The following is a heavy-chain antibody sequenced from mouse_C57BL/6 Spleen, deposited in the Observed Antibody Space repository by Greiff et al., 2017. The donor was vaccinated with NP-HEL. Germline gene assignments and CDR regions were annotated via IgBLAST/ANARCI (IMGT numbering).Heavy chain of an antibody. V-gene: IGHV1-50*01. CDR3: ARKSSLYYFDY. CDR1: GYTFTSYW. CDR2: IDPSDSYT. Sequence: VQLQQPGAELVKPGASVKLSCKASGYTFTSYWMQWVKQRPGQGLEWIGEIDPSDSYTNYNQKFKGKAKSTVDTSSSTAYMQLSSLTSEDTAVYYCARKSSLYYFDYWGQGTTLTVSS. D-gene: IGHD1-1*01. J-gene: IGHJ2*01.